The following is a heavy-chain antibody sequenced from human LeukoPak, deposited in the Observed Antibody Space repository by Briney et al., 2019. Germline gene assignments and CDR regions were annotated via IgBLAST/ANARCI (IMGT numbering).Heavy chain of an antibody. Sequence: SETLSLTCTVSGGSISSSRYYWGWIRQPPGKGLEWIGSISYSGRTYYIPSLKSRVTKSVDTTKNQFSLKLSSVTAADTAVYYCARGEALTMVRGVIIMRVFDIWGQGTMVTVSP. CDR3: ARGEALTMVRGVIIMRVFDI. V-gene: IGHV4-39*01. CDR1: GGSISSSRYY. J-gene: IGHJ3*02. CDR2: ISYSGRT. D-gene: IGHD3-10*01.